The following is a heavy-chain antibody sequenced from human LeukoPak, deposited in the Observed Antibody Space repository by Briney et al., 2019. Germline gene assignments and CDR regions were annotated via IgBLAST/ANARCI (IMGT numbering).Heavy chain of an antibody. CDR2: ISGSGGST. V-gene: IGHV3-23*01. CDR3: AKGLLLRPTLNYYYYGMDV. J-gene: IGHJ6*02. CDR1: GFTFSSYA. Sequence: GRSLRLSCAASGFTFSSYAMSWVRQAPGKGLEWVSAISGSGGSTYYADSVKGRFTISRDNSKNTLYLQMNSLRAEDTAVYYCAKGLLLRPTLNYYYYGMDVWGQGTTVTVSS. D-gene: IGHD3-22*01.